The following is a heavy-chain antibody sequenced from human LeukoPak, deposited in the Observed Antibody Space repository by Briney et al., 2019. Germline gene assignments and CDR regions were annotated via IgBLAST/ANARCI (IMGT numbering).Heavy chain of an antibody. V-gene: IGHV5-51*01. D-gene: IGHD6-13*01. CDR3: ARTRIAAAGEDNWFDP. CDR2: IYPGDSDT. J-gene: IGHJ5*02. CDR1: GYSLTSYW. Sequence: GESLKISCKGSGYSLTSYWIGWVRQMPGKGLEWMGIIYPGDSDTRYSPSFQGQVTISADKSISTAYLQWSSLKASDTAMYYCARTRIAAAGEDNWFDPWGQGTLVTVSS.